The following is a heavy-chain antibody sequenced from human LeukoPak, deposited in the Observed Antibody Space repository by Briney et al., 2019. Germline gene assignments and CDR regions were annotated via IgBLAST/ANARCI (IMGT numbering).Heavy chain of an antibody. D-gene: IGHD2-21*02. CDR3: AKDIWNCGGDCYSYYFDY. Sequence: PGGSLRLSCAASGFTFSSYAMSWVRQAPGKGLEWVSAISGSGGSTYYADSVKGRFTISRDNSKNTLYLQMNSLRAEDTAVYYCAKDIWNCGGDCYSYYFDYWGQGTLATVSS. CDR1: GFTFSSYA. CDR2: ISGSGGST. J-gene: IGHJ4*02. V-gene: IGHV3-23*01.